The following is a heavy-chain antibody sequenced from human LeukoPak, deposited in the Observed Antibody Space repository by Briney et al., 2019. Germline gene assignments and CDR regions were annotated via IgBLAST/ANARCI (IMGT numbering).Heavy chain of an antibody. CDR2: IYYSGST. V-gene: IGHV4-30-4*01. J-gene: IGHJ4*02. D-gene: IGHD3-10*01. Sequence: PSQTLSLTCTVSGGSISSGDYYWSWIRQPPGKGLEWIGYIYYSGSTYYNPSLKSRVTISVDTSKNQFSLKLSSVTAADTAVYYCAGALGWFGELWNWGQGTLVTVSS. CDR1: GGSISSGDYY. CDR3: AGALGWFGELWN.